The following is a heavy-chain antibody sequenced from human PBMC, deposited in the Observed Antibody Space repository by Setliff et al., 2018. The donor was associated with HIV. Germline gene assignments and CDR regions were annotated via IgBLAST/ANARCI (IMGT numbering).Heavy chain of an antibody. CDR2: IYYSGSS. J-gene: IGHJ4*02. D-gene: IGHD3-10*01. V-gene: IGHV4-59*12. Sequence: SETLSLTCNVSGDSISSYYWSWIRQPPGKGLEWIGYIYYSGSSIYNPSLKSRVTISVDTSKNQFSLILTSVTAADTAVYYCARRLLRGVRGPPCFDYWGQGTLVTVSS. CDR3: ARRLLRGVRGPPCFDY. CDR1: GDSISSYY.